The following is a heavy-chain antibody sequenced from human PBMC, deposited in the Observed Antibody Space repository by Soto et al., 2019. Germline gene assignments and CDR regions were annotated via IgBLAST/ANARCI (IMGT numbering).Heavy chain of an antibody. J-gene: IGHJ3*02. CDR3: ARGSKFYDYYDSSGYYLRAFDI. Sequence: GASVKVSCKASGGTFSSYAISWVRQAPGQGLEWMGGIIPIFGTANYAQKFQGRVTITADESTSTAYMELSSLRSEDTAVYYCARGSKFYDYYDSSGYYLRAFDIWGQGTMVTVSS. V-gene: IGHV1-69*13. CDR1: GGTFSSYA. D-gene: IGHD3-22*01. CDR2: IIPIFGTA.